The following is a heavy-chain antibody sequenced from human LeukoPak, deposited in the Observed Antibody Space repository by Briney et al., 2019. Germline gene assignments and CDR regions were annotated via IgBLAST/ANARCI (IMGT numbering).Heavy chain of an antibody. Sequence: SETLSLTCAVYGGSFSGYYWSWIRQPPGKGLEWIVEINHSGSTNYNPSLKSRVTISVDTSKNQFSLKLSSVTAADTAVYYCARGLGDGYNSNWFDPWGQGTLVTVSS. CDR1: GGSFSGYY. CDR2: INHSGST. J-gene: IGHJ5*02. D-gene: IGHD5-24*01. V-gene: IGHV4-34*01. CDR3: ARGLGDGYNSNWFDP.